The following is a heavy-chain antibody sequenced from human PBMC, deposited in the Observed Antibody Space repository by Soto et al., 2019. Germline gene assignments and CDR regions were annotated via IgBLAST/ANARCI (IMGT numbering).Heavy chain of an antibody. V-gene: IGHV1-69*01. CDR3: ARSQGSSTSLEIYYYYYYGMDV. CDR1: GGTFSSYA. CDR2: IIPISGTA. D-gene: IGHD2-2*01. J-gene: IGHJ6*02. Sequence: QVQLVQSGAEVKKPGSSVKVSCKASGGTFSSYAISWVRQAPEQGLEWMGGIIPISGTANYAQKFQGRVTITADESTRTAYMELSSLRSEDTAVYYCARSQGSSTSLEIYYYYYYGMDVWGQGTTVTVSS.